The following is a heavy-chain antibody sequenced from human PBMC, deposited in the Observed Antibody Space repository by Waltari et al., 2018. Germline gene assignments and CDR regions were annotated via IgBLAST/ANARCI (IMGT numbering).Heavy chain of an antibody. CDR3: ARPDPVWFRESSHYYYYGMDV. J-gene: IGHJ6*02. D-gene: IGHD3-10*01. CDR1: GGTFSSYA. V-gene: IGHV1-69*08. Sequence: QVQLVQSGAEVKKPGSSVKVSCKASGGTFSSYAISWVRQAPGQGLEWRGRSIPIFGTANYAQKFKGRVTITAAKSTSTAYMELSSLRSEDTAVYYCARPDPVWFRESSHYYYYGMDVWGQGTTVTVSS. CDR2: SIPIFGTA.